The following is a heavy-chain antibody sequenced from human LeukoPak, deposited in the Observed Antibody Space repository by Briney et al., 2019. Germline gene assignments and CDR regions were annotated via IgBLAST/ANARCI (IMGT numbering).Heavy chain of an antibody. J-gene: IGHJ4*02. CDR2: IIPIFGTA. Sequence: SVKVSCKASGGTFSSYAISWVRQAPGQGLEWMGGIIPIFGTANYAQKFQGRVTITTDESTSTAYMELSSLRSEDTAVYYCARDPLGDHDYFDYWGLGTLVTVSS. D-gene: IGHD2-21*01. CDR3: ARDPLGDHDYFDY. V-gene: IGHV1-69*05. CDR1: GGTFSSYA.